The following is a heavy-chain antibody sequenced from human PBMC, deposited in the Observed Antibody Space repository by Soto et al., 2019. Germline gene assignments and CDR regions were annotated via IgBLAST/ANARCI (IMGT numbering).Heavy chain of an antibody. J-gene: IGHJ4*02. V-gene: IGHV4-30-2*01. Sequence: SETLSLTCDVSGGSLSSSAYSWSWIRQTPGKGLEWIGFIYQSGSTYYNPSLKSRVTLSLDRPKNQISLKLTSVTAADTAVYYCARGGDVWGSYRSRGYFDYWGQGTLVTVSS. D-gene: IGHD3-16*02. CDR3: ARGGDVWGSYRSRGYFDY. CDR2: IYQSGST. CDR1: GGSLSSSAYS.